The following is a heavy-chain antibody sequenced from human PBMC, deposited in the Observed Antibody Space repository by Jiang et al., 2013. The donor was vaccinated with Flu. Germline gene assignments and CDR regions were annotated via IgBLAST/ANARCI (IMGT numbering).Heavy chain of an antibody. Sequence: KPGASVNVSCKASGYTFTDYYMHWVRQAPGQGLEWMGWYIPNSGGTNNAQKFQGRVTLTRDTSISTAYMELTRLRSDDTAVYYCARQLYSGNYYAFDIWGQGTVVTVSS. CDR1: GYTFTDYY. D-gene: IGHD1-26*01. CDR3: ARQLYSGNYYAFDI. V-gene: IGHV1-2*02. J-gene: IGHJ3*02. CDR2: YIPNSGGT.